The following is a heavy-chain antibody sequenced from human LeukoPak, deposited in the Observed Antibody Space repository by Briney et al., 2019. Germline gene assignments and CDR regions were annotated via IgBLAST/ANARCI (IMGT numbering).Heavy chain of an antibody. CDR2: ISGSGGST. CDR1: GFPFCSYA. Sequence: GASLRLSCAASGFPFCSYAMSWVRQAPGKGLEWVSAISGSGGSTYYADSVKGRFTISRDNSKNTLYLQMNSLRAEDTAVYYCAKEGSGCYGFGYWGQGTMVTVSA. V-gene: IGHV3-23*01. CDR3: AKEGSGCYGFGY. D-gene: IGHD6-19*01. J-gene: IGHJ3*01.